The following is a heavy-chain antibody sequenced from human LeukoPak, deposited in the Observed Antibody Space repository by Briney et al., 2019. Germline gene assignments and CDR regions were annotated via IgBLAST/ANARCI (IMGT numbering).Heavy chain of an antibody. V-gene: IGHV4-30-4*01. CDR3: AREPDDYGGNSGGGYFDY. CDR2: IYYSGST. D-gene: IGHD4-23*01. CDR1: GGSISSGDYY. Sequence: SETLSLTCTVSGGSISSGDYYWSWIRQPPGKGLAWIGYIYYSGSTYYNPSLKSRVTISVDTSKNQFSLKLSSVTAADTAVYYCAREPDDYGGNSGGGYFDYWGQGTLVTVSS. J-gene: IGHJ4*02.